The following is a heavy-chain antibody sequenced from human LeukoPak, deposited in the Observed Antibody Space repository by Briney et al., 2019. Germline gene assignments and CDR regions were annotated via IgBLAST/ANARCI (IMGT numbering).Heavy chain of an antibody. CDR2: ISSSSSYI. J-gene: IGHJ6*02. CDR3: ARDKRHYYDSSGYFRRHYYYGMDV. D-gene: IGHD3-22*01. V-gene: IGHV3-21*01. CDR1: GYTFSRYS. Sequence: PGGSLRLSCAASGYTFSRYSMIWVRQAPGKGLEWVSSISSSSSYIYYADSVKGRFTISRDNAKNSLYLQMNSLRDEDTAVYYCARDKRHYYDSSGYFRRHYYYGMDVWGQGTTVTVSS.